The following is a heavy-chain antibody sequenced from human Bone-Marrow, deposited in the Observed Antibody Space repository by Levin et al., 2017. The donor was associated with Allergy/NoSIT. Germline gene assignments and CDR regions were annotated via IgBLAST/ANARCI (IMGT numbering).Heavy chain of an antibody. D-gene: IGHD6-13*01. CDR1: GGSISSYY. CDR3: ARRSDIAAAGTGAFDY. V-gene: IGHV4-59*01. J-gene: IGHJ4*02. Sequence: SCTVSGGSISSYYWSWIRQPPGKGLEWIGYIYYSGSTNYNPSLKSRVTISVDTSKNQFSLKLSSVTAADTAVYYCARRSDIAAAGTGAFDYWGQGTLVTVSS. CDR2: IYYSGST.